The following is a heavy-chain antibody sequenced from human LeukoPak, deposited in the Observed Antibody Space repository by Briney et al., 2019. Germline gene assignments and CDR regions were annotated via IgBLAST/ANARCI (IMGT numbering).Heavy chain of an antibody. D-gene: IGHD6-6*01. CDR3: ARQGSSSPPVVSYYYYMDV. V-gene: IGHV7-4-1*02. J-gene: IGHJ6*03. Sequence: GASVKVSCKASGYTFTSYAMNWVRQAPGQGLEWMGWINTNTGNPTYAQGFTGRFVFSLDTSVSTAYLQISSLKAEDTAAYYCARQGSSSPPVVSYYYYMDVWGKGTTVTVSS. CDR2: INTNTGNP. CDR1: GYTFTSYA.